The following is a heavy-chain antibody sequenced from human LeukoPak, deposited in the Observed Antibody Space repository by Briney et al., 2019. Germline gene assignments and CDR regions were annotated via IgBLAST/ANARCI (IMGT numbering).Heavy chain of an antibody. CDR2: ISVDGSNK. V-gene: IGHV3-30-3*01. CDR1: GFTFTNYA. Sequence: GGSLRLSCAASGFTFTNYAMHWVRQAPGKGLEWVAVISVDGSNKFYAGSVRGRCTISRDNSKNTMSLQMDSLRGEVTAVYYCARLRRTAYFDYWGQGTLVTVSS. J-gene: IGHJ4*02. CDR3: ARLRRTAYFDY.